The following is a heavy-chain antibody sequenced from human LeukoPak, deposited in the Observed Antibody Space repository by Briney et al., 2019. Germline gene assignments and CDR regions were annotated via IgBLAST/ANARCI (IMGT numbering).Heavy chain of an antibody. D-gene: IGHD3-22*01. CDR1: GLTFDDYA. Sequence: PGRSLRLSCAASGLTFDDYAMLWVRQAPGKGLEWVSGISWNSGSIGYADSVKGRFTISRDNAKNSLYLQMNSLRAEDTALYYCAKDRSRGFDAFDIWGQGTMVTVSS. CDR2: ISWNSGSI. J-gene: IGHJ3*02. V-gene: IGHV3-9*01. CDR3: AKDRSRGFDAFDI.